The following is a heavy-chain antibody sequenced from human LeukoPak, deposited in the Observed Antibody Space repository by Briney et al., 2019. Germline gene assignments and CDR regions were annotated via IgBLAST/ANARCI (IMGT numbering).Heavy chain of an antibody. CDR2: ISYDGSNK. J-gene: IGHJ3*02. CDR1: RFTFSSYA. D-gene: IGHD3-16*01. V-gene: IGHV3-30-3*01. CDR3: ARVSLLSLGQAFDI. Sequence: PGGSLRLSYAASRFTFSSYAMHWVRQAPGKGLEWVAVISYDGSNKYYADSVKGRFTISRDNSKNTLYLQMNSLRAEDTAVYYCARVSLLSLGQAFDIWGQGTMVTVSS.